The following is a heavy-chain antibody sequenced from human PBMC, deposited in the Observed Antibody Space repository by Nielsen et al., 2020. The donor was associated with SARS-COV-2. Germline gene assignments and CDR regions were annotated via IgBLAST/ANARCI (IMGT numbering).Heavy chain of an antibody. CDR1: GLTLSNAW. J-gene: IGHJ4*02. CDR3: TTRGKG. CDR2: IKSKTDGGTT. Sequence: SLSLSCAASGLTLSNAWRSRVLQAPGKGLEWVGRIKSKTDGGTTDYAAPVKGRFTISRDDSKNTLYLQMNSLKTEDTAVYYCTTRGKGGGQGTLVTVSS. V-gene: IGHV3-15*01.